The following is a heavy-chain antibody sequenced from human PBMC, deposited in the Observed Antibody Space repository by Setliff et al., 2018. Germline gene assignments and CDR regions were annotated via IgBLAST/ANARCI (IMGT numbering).Heavy chain of an antibody. Sequence: SETLSLTCAVYGGSFSGYQWSWIRQPPGKGLEWIGEINHSGSTNYNPSLKSRVSISVEKSKNQFSLKLTSVTAADTAVYYCARAHVVFAISAPVWYFEVWGRGTQVTV. CDR2: INHSGST. V-gene: IGHV4-34*01. D-gene: IGHD2-21*01. J-gene: IGHJ2*01. CDR1: GGSFSGYQ. CDR3: ARAHVVFAISAPVWYFEV.